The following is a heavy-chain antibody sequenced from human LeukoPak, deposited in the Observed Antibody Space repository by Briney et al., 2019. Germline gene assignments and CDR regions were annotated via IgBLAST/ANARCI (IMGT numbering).Heavy chain of an antibody. J-gene: IGHJ3*02. D-gene: IGHD3-22*01. V-gene: IGHV3-21*01. CDR2: ISSSSSYI. CDR1: GFTFSSYS. CDR3: ARDLDYYDSSGYYPDAFDI. Sequence: PGGSLRLSCAASGFTFSSYSMNWVRQAPGKGLEWVSSISSSSSYIYYADSVKGRFTTSRDNAKNSLYLQMNSLRAEDTAVYYCARDLDYYDSSGYYPDAFDIWGQGTMVTVSS.